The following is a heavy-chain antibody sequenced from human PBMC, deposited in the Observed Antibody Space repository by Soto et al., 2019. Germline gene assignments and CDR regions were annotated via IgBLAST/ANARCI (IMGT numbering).Heavy chain of an antibody. D-gene: IGHD3-9*01. V-gene: IGHV1-2*02. CDR2: INPNSGGT. CDR1: GYTFTGYY. J-gene: IGHJ6*02. Sequence: ASVKVSCKASGYTFTGYYMHWVRQAPGQGLEWMGWINPNSGGTNYAQKFQGRVTMTRDTSISTAYMELSRLRSDDTAVYYCAREPSPGGYIDWSHYDYYGMDVWGQGTTVTVSS. CDR3: AREPSPGGYIDWSHYDYYGMDV.